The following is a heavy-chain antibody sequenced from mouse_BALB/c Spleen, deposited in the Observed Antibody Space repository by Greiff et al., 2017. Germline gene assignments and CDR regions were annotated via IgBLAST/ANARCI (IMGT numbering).Heavy chain of an antibody. CDR1: GYTFTSYT. D-gene: IGHD2-14*01. CDR2: INPSSGYT. Sequence: AAELARPGASVKMSCKASGYTFTSYTMHWVKQRPGQGLEWIGYINPSSGYTEYNQKFKDKTTLTADKSSSTAYMQLSSLTSEDSAVYYCAREYYRYPYYFDYWGQGTTLTVSS. CDR3: AREYYRYPYYFDY. V-gene: IGHV1-4*02. J-gene: IGHJ2*01.